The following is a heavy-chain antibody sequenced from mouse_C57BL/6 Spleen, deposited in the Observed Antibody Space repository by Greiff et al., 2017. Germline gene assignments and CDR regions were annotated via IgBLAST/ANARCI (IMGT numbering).Heavy chain of an antibody. J-gene: IGHJ1*03. CDR2: IYPSDSET. V-gene: IGHV1-61*01. Sequence: QVHVKQPGAELVRPGSSVKLSCKASGYTFTSYWMDWVKQRPGQGLEWIGNIYPSDSETHYNQKFKDKATLTVDKSSSTAYMQLSSLTSEDSAVYYCAREDYGSSYRYFDVWGTGTTVTVSS. CDR1: GYTFTSYW. D-gene: IGHD1-1*01. CDR3: AREDYGSSYRYFDV.